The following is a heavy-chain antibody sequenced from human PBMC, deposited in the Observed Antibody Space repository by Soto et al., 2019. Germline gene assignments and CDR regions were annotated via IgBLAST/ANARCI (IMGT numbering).Heavy chain of an antibody. CDR1: GGSFSGYY. J-gene: IGHJ6*03. Sequence: SETLSLTCAVYGGSFSGYYWSWIRQPPGKGLEWIGEINHSGSTNYNPSLKSRVTISVDTSKNQFSLKLSSVTAADTAVYYCARGPTPPRSVVVPAAPRGIMDVWGKGATVSVSS. CDR2: INHSGST. D-gene: IGHD2-2*01. CDR3: ARGPTPPRSVVVPAAPRGIMDV. V-gene: IGHV4-34*01.